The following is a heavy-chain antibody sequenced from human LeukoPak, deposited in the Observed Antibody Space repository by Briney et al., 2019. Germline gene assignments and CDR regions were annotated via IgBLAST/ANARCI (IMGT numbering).Heavy chain of an antibody. V-gene: IGHV1-2*02. CDR2: IKANSGDT. CDR1: GFTLIDY. CDR3: ARADSVPAGDYHYWYMDV. D-gene: IGHD6-13*01. J-gene: IGHJ6*03. Sequence: ASVKVSCKAAGFTLIDYIHWVRQDPRQGLQWMGWIKANSGDTEYAQKFQGRVTMTRDTSISTVYMELSSLRSDDTAVYYCARADSVPAGDYHYWYMDVWGKGTTVTVSS.